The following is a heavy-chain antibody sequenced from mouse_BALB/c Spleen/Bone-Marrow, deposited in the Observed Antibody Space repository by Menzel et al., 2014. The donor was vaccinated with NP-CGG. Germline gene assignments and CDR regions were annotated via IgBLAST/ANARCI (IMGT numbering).Heavy chain of an antibody. CDR3: TRGGNWDDFDY. J-gene: IGHJ2*01. CDR1: GFTFSSFG. CDR2: ISSGSSTI. V-gene: IGHV5-17*02. D-gene: IGHD4-1*01. Sequence: EVKLVESGGGLVQPGGYRKLSCAASGFTFSSFGVHWVRQAPEKGLEWVAYISSGSSTIFYADTVKGRFTVSRDNPKNTLFLQMTSLRSEDTAMYYCTRGGNWDDFDYWGQGTTLTVSS.